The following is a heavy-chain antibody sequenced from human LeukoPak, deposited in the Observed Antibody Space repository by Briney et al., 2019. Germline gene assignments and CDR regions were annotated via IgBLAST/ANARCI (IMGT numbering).Heavy chain of an antibody. J-gene: IGHJ4*02. V-gene: IGHV4-34*01. D-gene: IGHD6-19*01. CDR2: INHSGST. Sequence: SETLSLTCAVYGGSFSGYYWSWIRQPPGKGLEWIGEINHSGSTNYNPSLKSRVTISVDTPKNQFSLKLSSVTAADTAVYYCARRVAGSDYWGQGTLVTVSS. CDR3: ARRVAGSDY. CDR1: GGSFSGYY.